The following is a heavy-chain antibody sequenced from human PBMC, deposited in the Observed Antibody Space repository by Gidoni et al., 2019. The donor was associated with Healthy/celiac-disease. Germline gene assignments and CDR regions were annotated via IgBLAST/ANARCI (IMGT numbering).Heavy chain of an antibody. CDR3: VKGSRIYYYGMDV. CDR2: ISSNGGST. CDR1: GFTFSSYA. J-gene: IGHJ6*02. Sequence: EVQLVESGGGLVQPGGSLRLSCSASGFTFSSYAMHWVRQAPGKGLEYVSAISSNGGSTYYADSVKGRFTISRDNSKNTLYLQMSSLRAEDTAVYYCVKGSRIYYYGMDVWGQGTTVTVSS. D-gene: IGHD6-13*01. V-gene: IGHV3-64D*06.